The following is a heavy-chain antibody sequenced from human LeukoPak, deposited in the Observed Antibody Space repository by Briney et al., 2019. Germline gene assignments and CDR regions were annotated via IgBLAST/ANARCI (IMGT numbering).Heavy chain of an antibody. D-gene: IGHD3-22*01. CDR1: GGSISSYY. CDR3: ARDRLAYYDRSGLDC. Sequence: SETLSLTCTVSGGSISSYYWNWIRQPPGKGLEWIGYIYYSGSTDYNPSLKSRVTMSVDTSKNQFSLNLSSVTAADTAFYYCARDRLAYYDRSGLDCWGQGTLVTVSS. CDR2: IYYSGST. J-gene: IGHJ4*02. V-gene: IGHV4-59*01.